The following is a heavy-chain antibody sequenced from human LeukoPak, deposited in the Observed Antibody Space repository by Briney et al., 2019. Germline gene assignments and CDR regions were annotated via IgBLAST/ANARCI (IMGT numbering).Heavy chain of an antibody. CDR3: ARTYCGGDCYSVGDAFDI. D-gene: IGHD2-21*02. CDR2: ISSSSSYI. Sequence: PGGSLRLSCAASGFTFSSYTMNWVRQAPGKGLEWVSSISSSSSYIYYAHSVKGRFTISRDNAKNSLFLQMNSLRAEDTAVYYCARTYCGGDCYSVGDAFDIWGQGTMVTVSS. V-gene: IGHV3-21*01. CDR1: GFTFSSYT. J-gene: IGHJ3*02.